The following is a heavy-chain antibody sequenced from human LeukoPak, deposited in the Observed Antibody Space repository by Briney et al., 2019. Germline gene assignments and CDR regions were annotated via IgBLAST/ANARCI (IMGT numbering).Heavy chain of an antibody. CDR3: ARVGYCSSTSCYGGDHYMDV. CDR2: INPSGGST. D-gene: IGHD2-2*01. CDR1: GYTFTIYY. Sequence: ASVTVSCKASGYTFTIYYMHWVRQAPGQGLEWMGIINPSGGSTSYAQKFQGRVTMTRDTSTSTVYMELSSLRSEDTAVYYCARVGYCSSTSCYGGDHYMDVWGKGTTVTVSS. J-gene: IGHJ6*03. V-gene: IGHV1-46*01.